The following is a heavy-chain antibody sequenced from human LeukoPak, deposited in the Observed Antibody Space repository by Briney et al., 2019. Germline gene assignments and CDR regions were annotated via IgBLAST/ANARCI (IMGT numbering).Heavy chain of an antibody. Sequence: GGSLRLSCAASGFTFSGSAMHWVRQASGKGLEWVGRIRSKANSYATAYAASVKGRFTISRDDSKNTAYLQMNSLKTEDTAVYYCTRHRYYDILTGYYYRWFDPWGQGTLVTVSS. D-gene: IGHD3-9*01. J-gene: IGHJ5*02. CDR2: IRSKANSYAT. CDR3: TRHRYYDILTGYYYRWFDP. CDR1: GFTFSGSA. V-gene: IGHV3-73*01.